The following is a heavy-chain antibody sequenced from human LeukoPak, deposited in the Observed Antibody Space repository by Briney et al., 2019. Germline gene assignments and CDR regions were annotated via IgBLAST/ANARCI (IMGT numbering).Heavy chain of an antibody. CDR3: ARSRSGDDAFDI. CDR2: IYHSGRT. J-gene: IGHJ3*02. Sequence: TLRLSCAASGFTFSSFAMIGVREAPGKGREGIGGIYHSGRTNYNPSLKSRVTLSVYKSKNPFSRKLSSVTAADTALYYCARSRSGDDAFDIWGQGTMVTVSS. V-gene: IGHV4-4*02. CDR1: GFTFSSFAM. D-gene: IGHD3-3*01.